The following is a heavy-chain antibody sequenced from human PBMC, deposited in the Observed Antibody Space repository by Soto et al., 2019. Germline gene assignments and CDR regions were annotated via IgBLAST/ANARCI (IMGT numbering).Heavy chain of an antibody. D-gene: IGHD5-12*01. J-gene: IGHJ4*02. CDR3: ARDIPEYSGPEGNY. CDR2: IYSGGST. CDR1: GFTVSSNY. V-gene: IGHV3-66*01. Sequence: GGSLRLSCAASGFTVSSNYMSWVRQAPGKGLEWVSVIYSGGSTYYADSVKGRFTISRDNSKNTLYLQMNNLRAEDTAVYYCARDIPEYSGPEGNYWGQGTLVTVSS.